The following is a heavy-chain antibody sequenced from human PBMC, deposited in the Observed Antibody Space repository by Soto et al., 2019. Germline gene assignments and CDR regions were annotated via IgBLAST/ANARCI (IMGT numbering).Heavy chain of an antibody. D-gene: IGHD2-2*01. CDR2: IYYSGST. Sequence: SETLSLTCTVSSGSIGTYSWGWIRQPPGKGLEWIGTIYYSGSTHYNPSLEGRVAISADTPNNQLSLRLSSVTAADTAVYYCGRQPGHCGSTTCFGYYSVDVWGQGTTVTVSS. CDR1: SGSIGTYS. CDR3: GRQPGHCGSTTCFGYYSVDV. J-gene: IGHJ6*02. V-gene: IGHV4-39*01.